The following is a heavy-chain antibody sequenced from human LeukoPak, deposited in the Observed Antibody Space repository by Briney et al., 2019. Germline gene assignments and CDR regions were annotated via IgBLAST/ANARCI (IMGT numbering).Heavy chain of an antibody. J-gene: IGHJ6*03. CDR1: GGSISSSSYY. V-gene: IGHV4-39*07. CDR2: IYYSGST. D-gene: IGHD6-6*01. CDR3: ARDWGVSARPGYMDV. Sequence: SETLSLTCTVSGGSISSSSYYWGWIRQPPGKGLGWIGSIYYSGSTYYNPSRKSRITISVDTAKNQFSLRLSSVTAADTAVYYCARDWGVSARPGYMDVWGKGTTVTVSS.